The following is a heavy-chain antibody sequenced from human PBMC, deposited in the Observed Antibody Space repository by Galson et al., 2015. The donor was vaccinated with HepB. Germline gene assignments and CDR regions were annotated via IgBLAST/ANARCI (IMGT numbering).Heavy chain of an antibody. V-gene: IGHV3-48*02. CDR1: GFTFSSYS. J-gene: IGHJ6*02. CDR3: ARGVVPAAIDYYYYGMDV. CDR2: ISSSSSTI. Sequence: SLRLSCAASGFTFSSYSMNWVRQAPGKGLEWVSYISSSSSTIYYADSVKGRFTISRDNAKNSLYLQMNSLRDEDTAVYYCARGVVPAAIDYYYYGMDVWGQGTTVTVSS. D-gene: IGHD2-2*02.